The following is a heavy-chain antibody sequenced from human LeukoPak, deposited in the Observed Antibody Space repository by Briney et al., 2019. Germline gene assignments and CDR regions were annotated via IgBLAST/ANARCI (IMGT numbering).Heavy chain of an antibody. Sequence: GASVKVSCKASGYTFTSYDINWVRQATGQGLEWMGWMNPNSGNTGYAQKFQGRVTMTRNTSISTAYMELSSLRSEDTAVYYCARDAMFDYGDYGDFDYWGQGTLVTVSS. D-gene: IGHD4-17*01. J-gene: IGHJ4*02. V-gene: IGHV1-8*01. CDR2: MNPNSGNT. CDR3: ARDAMFDYGDYGDFDY. CDR1: GYTFTSYD.